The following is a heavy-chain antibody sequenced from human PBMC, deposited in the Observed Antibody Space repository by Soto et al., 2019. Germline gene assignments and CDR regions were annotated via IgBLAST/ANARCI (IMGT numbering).Heavy chain of an antibody. J-gene: IGHJ4*02. CDR3: AREDTAIVGFDD. CDR1: GGSISSYY. D-gene: IGHD5-18*01. CDR2: IYYSGST. V-gene: IGHV4-59*01. Sequence: SETLSLTCTVSGGSISSYYWSWIRQPPGKGLEWIGYIYYSGSTNYNPSLKSRVTISVDTSKNQFSLKLSSVTAADTAVYYCAREDTAIVGFDDWGQGTLVTVPP.